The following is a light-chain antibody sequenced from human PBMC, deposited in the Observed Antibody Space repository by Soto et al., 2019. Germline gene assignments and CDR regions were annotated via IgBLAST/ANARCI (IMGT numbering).Light chain of an antibody. CDR3: QQSYSMPRT. CDR1: QSISSY. Sequence: DLQMTQSPSSLSASVGDRVSITCRASQSISSYLNWYQQKPGKAPKVLIYGASTLQSGVPSRFSGSRSGTDFTLTISSLQPEDFATYYCQQSYSMPRTFGQGTKLEIK. CDR2: GAS. J-gene: IGKJ2*01. V-gene: IGKV1-39*01.